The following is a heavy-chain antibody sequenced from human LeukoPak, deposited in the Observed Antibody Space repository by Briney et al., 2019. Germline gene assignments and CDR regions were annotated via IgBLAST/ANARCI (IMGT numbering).Heavy chain of an antibody. Sequence: SETLSLTCNVSGGSISSNTYFWGWIRRPPGKGLEWIGSIRYSGSTYYNPSLKSRVTISVDMSKNQFSLKLSSVTAADTAVYYCARHHQQLVTGYDYWGQGTLVTVSS. J-gene: IGHJ4*02. CDR1: GGSISSNTYF. CDR2: IRYSGST. V-gene: IGHV4-39*01. D-gene: IGHD6-13*01. CDR3: ARHHQQLVTGYDY.